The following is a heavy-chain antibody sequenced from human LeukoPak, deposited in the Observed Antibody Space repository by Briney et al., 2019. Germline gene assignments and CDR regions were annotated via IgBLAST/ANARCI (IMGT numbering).Heavy chain of an antibody. CDR1: GFTFSSYA. Sequence: PGGSLRLSCAASGFTFSSYAMSWVRQAPGKGLEWVSAISGSGGSAYYADSVKGRFTISRDNSKNTLYLQMNSLRAEDTAVYYCAKDLGGWYGAFAFDIWGQGTMVTVSS. D-gene: IGHD6-19*01. J-gene: IGHJ3*02. V-gene: IGHV3-23*01. CDR3: AKDLGGWYGAFAFDI. CDR2: ISGSGGSA.